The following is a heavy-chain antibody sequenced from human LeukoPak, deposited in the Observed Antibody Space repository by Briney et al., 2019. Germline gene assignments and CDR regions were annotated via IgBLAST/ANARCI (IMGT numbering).Heavy chain of an antibody. J-gene: IGHJ4*02. D-gene: IGHD4-17*01. Sequence: RGSLRLSCAASGFTFSNYAMNWVRQAPGKGLEWVSTIINSGGSTYYADSVKGRFTISRDSSKNTLYLQMNSLRDEDTAVYYCAEDIYGDYGGLDYWGQGTLITVSS. V-gene: IGHV3-23*01. CDR1: GFTFSNYA. CDR2: IINSGGST. CDR3: AEDIYGDYGGLDY.